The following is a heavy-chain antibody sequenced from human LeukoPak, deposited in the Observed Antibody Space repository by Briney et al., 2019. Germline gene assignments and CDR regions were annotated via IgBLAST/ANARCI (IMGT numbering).Heavy chain of an antibody. CDR3: ARLTFWSGYYYFDY. CDR1: GGSISSSSYY. V-gene: IGHV4-39*01. J-gene: IGHJ4*02. CDR2: IYYSGST. D-gene: IGHD3-3*01. Sequence: PSETLSLTCTVSGGSISSSSYYWGWIRQPPGKGLEWIGSIYYSGSTYYNPSLKSRATISVDTSKNQFSLKLSSVTAADTAVYYCARLTFWSGYYYFDYWGQGTLVTVSS.